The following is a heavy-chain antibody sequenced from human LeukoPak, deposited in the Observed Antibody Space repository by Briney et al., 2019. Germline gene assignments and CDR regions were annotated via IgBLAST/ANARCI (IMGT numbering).Heavy chain of an antibody. Sequence: SETLSLTCAVYGGSFSVYYGSWIRQPPGRGREWIGEINHSGSTNYNPSLKSRVTISVATSKNQFSLKLSSVTAADTAVYYCARGHDFWSGFNWFDPWGQGTLVTVSS. J-gene: IGHJ5*02. V-gene: IGHV4-34*01. CDR1: GGSFSVYY. CDR2: INHSGST. CDR3: ARGHDFWSGFNWFDP. D-gene: IGHD3-3*01.